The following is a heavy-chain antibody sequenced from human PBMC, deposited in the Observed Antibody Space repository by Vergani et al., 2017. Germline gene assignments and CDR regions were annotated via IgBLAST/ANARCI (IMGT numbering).Heavy chain of an antibody. J-gene: IGHJ3*01. Sequence: QLQLQESDPGLVKPSETLSLTCTVPGSSIRSTFYYWGWIRQPPGKGLEWIGTISSSGSPYYNPTLKSRLAFSVATSKNHFSLRLKSVTATDTGMYYCARPVGPSAIADGYHVWGQGTMVTVS. V-gene: IGHV4-39*02. CDR3: ARPVGPSAIADGYHV. CDR1: GSSIRSTFYY. CDR2: ISSSGSP. D-gene: IGHD3-10*01.